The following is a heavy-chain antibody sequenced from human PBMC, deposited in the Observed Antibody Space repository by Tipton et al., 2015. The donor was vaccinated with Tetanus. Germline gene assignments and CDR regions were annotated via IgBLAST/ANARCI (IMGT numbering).Heavy chain of an antibody. V-gene: IGHV4-59*01. J-gene: IGHJ4*01. CDR3: ARYHCTGTTCQHLDH. Sequence: TLSLTCTVSGGSISGYFWTWIRRPPGKGLECIGYVFYTGITNYNPPFESRVTMSVDTSKNQISLKLRSVTAADTAVYYCARYHCTGTTCQHLDHWGQGTLVTVSS. CDR1: GGSISGYF. D-gene: IGHD2-8*02. CDR2: VFYTGIT.